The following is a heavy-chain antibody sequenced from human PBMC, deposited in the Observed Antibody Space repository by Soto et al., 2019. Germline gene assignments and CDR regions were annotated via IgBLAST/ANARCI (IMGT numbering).Heavy chain of an antibody. J-gene: IGHJ4*02. CDR2: MNPNSGNT. Sequence: QVQLVQSGAEVKKPGDTVKVSCKASGYTFTSYDINWVRQATGQGLEWMGWMNPNSGNTGYAQKFQGRVTMTRNTSISTAYMELSSLRSEDTAVYYCAITHLRFGEHHYWGQGTLVTVSS. CDR3: AITHLRFGEHHY. D-gene: IGHD3-10*01. V-gene: IGHV1-8*01. CDR1: GYTFTSYD.